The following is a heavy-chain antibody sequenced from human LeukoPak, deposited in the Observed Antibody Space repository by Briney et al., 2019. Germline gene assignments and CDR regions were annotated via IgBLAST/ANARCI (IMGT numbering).Heavy chain of an antibody. V-gene: IGHV1-18*01. D-gene: IGHD4/OR15-4a*01. CDR3: ARPSMVADSYYYYMDV. J-gene: IGHJ6*03. CDR2: ISAYNGDT. Sequence: ASVRVSCKASGYTFTSYGISWVRQAPGQGLEWMGWISAYNGDTNSAQKLQGRVTMTTDTSTNTAYMELRSLRSDDTAVYYCARPSMVADSYYYYMDVWGNGTTVTVSS. CDR1: GYTFTSYG.